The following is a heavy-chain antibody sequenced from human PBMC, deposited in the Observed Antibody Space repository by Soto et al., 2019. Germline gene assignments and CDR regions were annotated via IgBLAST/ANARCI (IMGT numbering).Heavy chain of an antibody. Sequence: QVQLVESGGGVVQPGGSLRLSCAASGFTLRTYDMHWVRQAPGKGLAWVAVISSDGSKQYYADSVKGRFTISRDNSKNTLYVHMNSLRAEDTAVYYCAKEADYGDYGGFVDYWGQGTLVTVSS. CDR1: GFTLRTYD. V-gene: IGHV3-30*18. J-gene: IGHJ4*02. CDR3: AKEADYGDYGGFVDY. D-gene: IGHD4-17*01. CDR2: ISSDGSKQ.